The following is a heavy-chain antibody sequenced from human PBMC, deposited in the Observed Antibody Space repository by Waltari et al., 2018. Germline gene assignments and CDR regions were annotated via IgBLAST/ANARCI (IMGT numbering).Heavy chain of an antibody. Sequence: QVQLQASGPGLVKPSGTLYLTCAVSGGSISSSNWWSWVRQPPGKGLEWSGEIYHSGWTNYNPSLKSQVTTTLGKAKTRFSPRLSPGPAGDTAVCFWARGHNMITFGGVLIDYWGQGPLVTVSS. CDR2: IYHSGWT. V-gene: IGHV4-4*02. J-gene: IGHJ4*02. CDR3: ARGHNMITFGGVLIDY. D-gene: IGHD3-16*01. CDR1: GGSISSSNW.